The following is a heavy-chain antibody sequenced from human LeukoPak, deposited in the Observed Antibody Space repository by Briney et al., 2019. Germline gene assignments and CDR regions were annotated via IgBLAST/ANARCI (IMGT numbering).Heavy chain of an antibody. J-gene: IGHJ5*02. CDR3: AKGSSWYSRSGFDP. V-gene: IGHV3-30*18. D-gene: IGHD6-13*01. CDR2: ISYDGSNK. Sequence: PGRSLRLSCAASGFTFSSYGMHWVRQAPGKGLEWVAVISYDGSNKYYADSVKGRFTISRDNSKNTLYLQMNSLRAEDTAVYYCAKGSSWYSRSGFDPWGQGTLVTVSS. CDR1: GFTFSSYG.